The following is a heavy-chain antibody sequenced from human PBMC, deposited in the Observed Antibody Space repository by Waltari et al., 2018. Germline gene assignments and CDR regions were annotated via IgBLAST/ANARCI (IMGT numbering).Heavy chain of an antibody. CDR1: GFTVSSNY. CDR3: ARGHYDFSYGMDV. V-gene: IGHV3-53*01. D-gene: IGHD3-3*01. CDR2: IYSGGST. Sequence: VQLVESGGGVVQPGRSLRLSCAASGFTVSSNYMSWVRQAPGKGLEWVSVIYSGGSTYYADSVKGRFTISRDNSKNTLYLQMNSLRAEDTAVYYCARGHYDFSYGMDVWGQGTTVTVSS. J-gene: IGHJ6*02.